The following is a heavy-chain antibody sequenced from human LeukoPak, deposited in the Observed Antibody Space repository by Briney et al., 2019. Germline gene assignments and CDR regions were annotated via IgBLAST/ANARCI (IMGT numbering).Heavy chain of an antibody. J-gene: IGHJ4*02. CDR2: IYHSGST. D-gene: IGHD1-20*01. CDR1: GYSISSGYY. V-gene: IGHV4-38-2*02. Sequence: SETLSLTCTVSGYSISSGYYWGWIRQPPGKGLERIGSIYHSGSTYYNPSLKSRVTISVDTSKNQFSLKLSSVTAADTAVYYCARDPGIGITGTTLVYWGQGTLVTVSS. CDR3: ARDPGIGITGTTLVY.